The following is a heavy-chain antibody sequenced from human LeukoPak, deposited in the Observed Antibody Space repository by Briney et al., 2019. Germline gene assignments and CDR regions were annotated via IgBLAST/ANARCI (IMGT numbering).Heavy chain of an antibody. V-gene: IGHV3-48*03. CDR3: ARDSDPEIPYCYFDL. Sequence: GGSLRLSCVASGFTFSNYEMNWVRQAPGKGLEWVASITSTGSTIYYGDSVKGRFTISRDNAKASLYLQMNSLRAEDTAVYFCARDSDPEIPYCYFDLWGRGTLVTVSS. CDR2: ITSTGSTI. CDR1: GFTFSNYE. J-gene: IGHJ2*01. D-gene: IGHD2-21*01.